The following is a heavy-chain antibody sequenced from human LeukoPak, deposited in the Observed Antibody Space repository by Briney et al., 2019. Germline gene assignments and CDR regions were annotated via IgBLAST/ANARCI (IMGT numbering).Heavy chain of an antibody. J-gene: IGHJ4*02. CDR3: AASGFDWLLGTYYFDY. D-gene: IGHD3-9*01. CDR2: IVVGSGNT. V-gene: IGHV1-58*01. Sequence: TSVKVSCKASGFTFTSSAVQWVRQARGQRLEWIGWIVVGSGNTNYAQKFQVRVTITRDMSTSTAYMELSSLRSEDTAVYYCAASGFDWLLGTYYFDYWGQGTLVTVSS. CDR1: GFTFTSSA.